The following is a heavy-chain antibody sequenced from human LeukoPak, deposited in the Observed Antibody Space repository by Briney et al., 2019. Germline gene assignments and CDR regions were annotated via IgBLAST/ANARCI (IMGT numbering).Heavy chain of an antibody. CDR2: INYTGNT. Sequence: PSETLSLTCTVSGDSITNYFWSWIRQPPGKGLEWIGYINYTGNTNYKPSLKSRVTMSVDTSTNQSSLRLRSVTAADTAVYYCARGRVAYSAYYFDYWGRGTLVTVSS. D-gene: IGHD2-15*01. J-gene: IGHJ4*02. V-gene: IGHV4-59*01. CDR1: GDSITNYF. CDR3: ARGRVAYSAYYFDY.